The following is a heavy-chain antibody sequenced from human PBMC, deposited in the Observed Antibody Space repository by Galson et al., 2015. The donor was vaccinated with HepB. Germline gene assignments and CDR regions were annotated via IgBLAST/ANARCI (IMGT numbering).Heavy chain of an antibody. J-gene: IGHJ3*01. CDR3: ARGYYDSRGFSNTFDV. Sequence: QVQLQESGPGLVKPSETLSLTCTVPGASITSSYWSWIRLPPEKGLEWIGYVFYTGSTNYNPSLNSRVTISVDTSNNQISLKLSSVTAEDTAIYYCARGYYDSRGFSNTFDVWGQGTMVTVSS. V-gene: IGHV4-59*01. CDR2: VFYTGST. CDR1: GASITSSY. D-gene: IGHD3-22*01.